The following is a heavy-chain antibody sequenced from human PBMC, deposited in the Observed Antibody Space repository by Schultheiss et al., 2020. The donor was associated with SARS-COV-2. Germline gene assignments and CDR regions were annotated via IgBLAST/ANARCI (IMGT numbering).Heavy chain of an antibody. V-gene: IGHV4-39*01. CDR3: ARSENSYGSFDY. D-gene: IGHD5-18*01. CDR2: IYYSGST. Sequence: SETLSLTCTVSGGSISSSSYYWGWIRQPPGKGLEWIGSIYYSGSTYYNPSLKSRVTISVDTSKNQFSLKLSSVTAADTAVYYCARSENSYGSFDYWGQGTLVTVSS. CDR1: GGSISSSSYY. J-gene: IGHJ4*02.